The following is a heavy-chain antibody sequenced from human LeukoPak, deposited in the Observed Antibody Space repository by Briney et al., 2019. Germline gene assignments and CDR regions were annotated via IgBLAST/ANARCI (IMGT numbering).Heavy chain of an antibody. CDR3: ARDTGYSSSSDY. D-gene: IGHD6-6*01. CDR2: IIPIFGTA. CDR1: GGTFSSYA. V-gene: IGHV1-69*13. Sequence: SVKVSCKASGGTFSSYAISWVRQAPGQGLEWMGGIIPIFGTANYAQKFQGRVTITADESTSTVYMELSSLRSEDTAVYYCARDTGYSSSSDYWGQGTLVTVSS. J-gene: IGHJ4*02.